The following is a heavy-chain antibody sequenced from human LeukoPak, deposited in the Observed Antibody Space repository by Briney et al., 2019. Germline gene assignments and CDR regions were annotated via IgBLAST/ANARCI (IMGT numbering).Heavy chain of an antibody. CDR1: GYTFTGYY. CDR2: INPNSGGT. Sequence: GASVKVSCKASGYTFTGYYMHWVRQAPGQGLEWMGWINPNSGGTNYAQKFQGRVTMTRDTSISTAYMELSSLRSEDTAVYYCASSGGLVGSYYYYGMDVWGQGTTVTVSS. CDR3: ASSGGLVGSYYYYGMDV. D-gene: IGHD6-19*01. V-gene: IGHV1-2*02. J-gene: IGHJ6*02.